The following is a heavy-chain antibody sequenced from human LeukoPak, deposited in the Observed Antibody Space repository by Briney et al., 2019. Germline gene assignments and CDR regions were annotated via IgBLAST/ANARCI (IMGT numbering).Heavy chain of an antibody. Sequence: GGSLRLSCAASGFTFSSYSMNWVRQAPGKGLEWVSSISSSASFIYYADSVKGRFTISRDNAKNSLYLQMNSLRAEDTAVYYCARAPVYSSSWDYYYGMDVWGQGTTITVSS. CDR2: ISSSASFI. CDR1: GFTFSSYS. CDR3: ARAPVYSSSWDYYYGMDV. D-gene: IGHD6-13*01. J-gene: IGHJ6*02. V-gene: IGHV3-21*01.